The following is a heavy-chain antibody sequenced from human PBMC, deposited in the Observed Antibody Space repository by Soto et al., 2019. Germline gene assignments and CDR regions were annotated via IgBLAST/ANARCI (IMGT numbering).Heavy chain of an antibody. CDR3: TRFTPVAAAGTWDDAFDI. Sequence: GGSLRLSCAASGFTFSGSAMHWVRQASGKGLEWVGRIRSKANSYATAYAASVKGRFTISRDDSKNTAYLQMNSLKTEDTAVYYCTRFTPVAAAGTWDDAFDIWGQGTMVTVSS. J-gene: IGHJ3*02. CDR1: GFTFSGSA. V-gene: IGHV3-73*01. CDR2: IRSKANSYAT. D-gene: IGHD6-13*01.